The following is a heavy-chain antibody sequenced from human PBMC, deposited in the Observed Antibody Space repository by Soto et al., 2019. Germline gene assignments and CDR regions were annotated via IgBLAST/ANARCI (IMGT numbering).Heavy chain of an antibody. CDR3: ARVGLYCSGGSCYSRFDY. CDR1: SGSISSSNW. Sequence: QVQLQESGPGLVKPSGTLSLTCAVSSGSISSSNWWCWVRQPPGKGLEWIGEIYHSGSTNYNPSLKRRVTISVDKSKNQFSLKLSSVTAADTAVYYCARVGLYCSGGSCYSRFDYWGQGTLVTVSS. J-gene: IGHJ4*02. V-gene: IGHV4-4*02. D-gene: IGHD2-15*01. CDR2: IYHSGST.